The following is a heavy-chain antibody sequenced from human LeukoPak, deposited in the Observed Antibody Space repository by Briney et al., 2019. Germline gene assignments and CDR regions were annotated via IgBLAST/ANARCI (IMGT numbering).Heavy chain of an antibody. V-gene: IGHV1-69*01. J-gene: IGHJ3*02. CDR1: GGTFSSYA. D-gene: IGHD1-26*01. Sequence: SVKVSCKASGGTFSSYAISWVRQAPGQGLEWMGGIIPIFGTANYAQKFQGRVTITADQSTSTAYMELSSLRSEDTAVYFCARDVGATVVFDIWGQGTFVTVSS. CDR2: IIPIFGTA. CDR3: ARDVGATVVFDI.